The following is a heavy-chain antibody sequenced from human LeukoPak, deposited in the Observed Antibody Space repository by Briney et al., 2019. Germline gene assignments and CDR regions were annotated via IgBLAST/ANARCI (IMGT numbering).Heavy chain of an antibody. CDR2: IRYDGSNK. CDR1: GFTFSSYG. CDR3: AKEVGGYSYGYHYFDY. D-gene: IGHD5-18*01. J-gene: IGHJ4*02. V-gene: IGHV3-30*02. Sequence: GGSLRLSCAASGFTFSSYGMHWVRQAPGKGLEWVAFIRYDGSNKYYADSVKGRFTISRDNSKNTLYLQMNSLRAEDTAVYYCAKEVGGYSYGYHYFDYWGQGTLVTVSS.